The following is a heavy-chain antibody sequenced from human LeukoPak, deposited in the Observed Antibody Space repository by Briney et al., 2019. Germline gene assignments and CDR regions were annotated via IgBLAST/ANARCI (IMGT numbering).Heavy chain of an antibody. CDR2: ISGDGGST. V-gene: IGHV3-43*02. J-gene: IGHJ4*02. D-gene: IGHD6-19*01. CDR1: GFTFSSYG. CDR3: ARESESSGWYDY. Sequence: PGGSLRLSCAASGFTFSSYGMHWVRQAQGKGLEWVSLISGDGGSTFYADSVKGRFTISRDNSKNSLYLQMNSLRSDDTALYYCARESESSGWYDYWGQGTLVTVSS.